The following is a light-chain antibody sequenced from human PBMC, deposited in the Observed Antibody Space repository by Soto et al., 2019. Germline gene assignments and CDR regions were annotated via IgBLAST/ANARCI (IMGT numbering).Light chain of an antibody. CDR1: QSVGIF. V-gene: IGKV3-11*01. CDR3: QQRSNWPLT. CDR2: DAS. Sequence: EIVLTQSPATLSLSPGERATLSCSASQSVGIFLAWYQQKPGQAPRLLIYDASNRATGIPAGFSGGGSGTDFNLTISTLEPEDFAVYYCQQRSNWPLTFGPGTKVDIK. J-gene: IGKJ3*01.